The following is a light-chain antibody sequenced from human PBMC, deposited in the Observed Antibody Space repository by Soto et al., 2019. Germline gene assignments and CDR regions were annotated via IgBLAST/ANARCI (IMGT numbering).Light chain of an antibody. Sequence: IQLTQSRSTLSSSVPDRVTVTCRASQGIGIYLVWYQQRSGKAPTVLIYASSTLQTGVPSRFSGSGSGTDFSLTISSLHPEDVATYYCQQVDSYPRTFGQGTKVDNK. CDR1: QGIGIY. J-gene: IGKJ1*01. CDR2: ASS. CDR3: QQVDSYPRT. V-gene: IGKV1-9*01.